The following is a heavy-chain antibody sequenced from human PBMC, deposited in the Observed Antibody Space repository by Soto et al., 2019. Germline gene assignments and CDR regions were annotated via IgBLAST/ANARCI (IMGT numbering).Heavy chain of an antibody. CDR3: ATTPPLYSSSWFFDS. D-gene: IGHD6-13*01. CDR2: ISGSGGGT. Sequence: EVQLLESGGGLVQPGGSLRLTCAASGFTFSNDAMSWVRHAPGKGLEWVSGISGSGGGTIYADSVRGRFTISRDNSKNTLYLQMNTLRPEDTAVYHCATTPPLYSSSWFFDSWGQGTLVTVSS. CDR1: GFTFSNDA. V-gene: IGHV3-23*01. J-gene: IGHJ4*02.